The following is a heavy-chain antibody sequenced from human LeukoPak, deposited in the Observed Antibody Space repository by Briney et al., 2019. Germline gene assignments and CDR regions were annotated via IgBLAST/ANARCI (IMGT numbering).Heavy chain of an antibody. CDR3: ARDSSSWYSYGMDV. CDR1: GGSISSGDYY. V-gene: IGHV4-30-4*01. Sequence: SQTLSLTCTVSGGSISSGDYYWRWIRQPPGKDLEWIVYIYYSGSTYYNPSLKSRVTISVDTSKNQFSLKLSSVTAADTAVYYCARDSSSWYSYGMDVWGKGTTVTVSS. CDR2: IYYSGST. D-gene: IGHD6-13*01. J-gene: IGHJ6*04.